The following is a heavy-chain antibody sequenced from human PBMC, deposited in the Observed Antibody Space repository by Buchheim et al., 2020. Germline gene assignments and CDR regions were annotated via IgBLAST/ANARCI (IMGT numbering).Heavy chain of an antibody. D-gene: IGHD4-17*01. CDR1: DDSVSSGYYY. V-gene: IGHV4-61*01. CDR3: ARGAKRYGDFDY. CDR2: NFYSGAT. J-gene: IGHJ4*02. Sequence: QVQLQESGPGLVKPSETLSLTCTVSDDSVSSGYYYWSWIRQPPGKGLEWIGCNFYSGATDYNPSLKSRVTISVDTSKNQFSLKLSSVTAADTAMYYCARGAKRYGDFDYWGQETL.